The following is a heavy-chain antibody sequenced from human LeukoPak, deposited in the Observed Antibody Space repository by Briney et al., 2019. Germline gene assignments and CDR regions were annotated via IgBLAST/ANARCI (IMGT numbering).Heavy chain of an antibody. Sequence: GASVKVSCKASGYTFTSYYMHWVRQAPGQGLEWMGIINPSGGSTSYAQKFQGRVTMTRDTSTSTAYMELSSLRSEDTAVYYCARAIVEQPTYYYYYYYMDVWGKGTTVTVSS. D-gene: IGHD6-13*01. CDR3: ARAIVEQPTYYYYYYYMDV. CDR2: INPSGGST. V-gene: IGHV1-46*01. CDR1: GYTFTSYY. J-gene: IGHJ6*03.